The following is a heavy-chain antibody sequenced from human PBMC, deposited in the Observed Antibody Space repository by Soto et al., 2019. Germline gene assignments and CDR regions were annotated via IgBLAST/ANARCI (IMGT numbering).Heavy chain of an antibody. CDR3: TRGGAARPDY. V-gene: IGHV3-48*04. J-gene: IGHJ4*02. Sequence: DVVQVNSGGGFVRPGESLRLPCGASGLRFTSFGMNWVRQGPGKGLEWLSYISGLSATTYYADSVRGRFTVSRDNDMNLVFLQLNNLRGDDTAVYYCTRGGAARPDYWGQGSRVVVSS. CDR1: GLRFTSFG. D-gene: IGHD2-15*01. CDR2: ISGLSATT.